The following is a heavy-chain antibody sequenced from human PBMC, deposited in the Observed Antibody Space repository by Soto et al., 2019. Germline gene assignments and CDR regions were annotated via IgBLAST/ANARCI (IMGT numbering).Heavy chain of an antibody. CDR1: GFSLSTSGVG. D-gene: IGHD6-19*01. V-gene: IGHV2-5*01. CDR3: AHSPWEQWLELNWFDP. CDR2: IYWNDDK. J-gene: IGHJ5*02. Sequence: SGPTLVNPTQTLTLTCTFSGFSLSTSGVGVGWIRQPPGKALEWLALIYWNDDKRYSPSLKSRLTITKDTSKNQVVLTMTNMDPVDTATYYCAHSPWEQWLELNWFDPWGQGTLVTVSS.